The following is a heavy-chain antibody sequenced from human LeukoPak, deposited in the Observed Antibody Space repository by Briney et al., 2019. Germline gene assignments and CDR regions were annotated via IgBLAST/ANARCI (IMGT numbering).Heavy chain of an antibody. CDR3: AREDRDYYDSSGYYNWFDP. V-gene: IGHV4-59*01. CDR2: IYYSGST. J-gene: IGHJ5*02. Sequence: SETLSLTCTVSGGSISSYYWSWIRQPPGKGLEWIGYIYYSGSTNYNPSLKSRVTISVDTSKNQFSLKLSSVTAADTAVYYCAREDRDYYDSSGYYNWFDPWGQGTLVTVSS. D-gene: IGHD3-22*01. CDR1: GGSISSYY.